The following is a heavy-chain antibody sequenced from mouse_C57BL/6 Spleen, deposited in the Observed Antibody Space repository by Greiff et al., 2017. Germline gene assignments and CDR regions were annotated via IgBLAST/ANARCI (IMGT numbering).Heavy chain of an antibody. CDR1: GFTFSDYY. V-gene: IGHV5-16*01. CDR2: INYDGSST. J-gene: IGHJ4*01. D-gene: IGHD2-4*01. Sequence: EVQLVESEGGLVQPGSSMKLSCTASGFTFSDYYMAWVRQVPEKGLEWVANINYDGSSTYYLDSLKSRFIISRDNAKNILYLQMSSLKSEDTATYYCARFDYHYAMDYWGQGTSVTVSS. CDR3: ARFDYHYAMDY.